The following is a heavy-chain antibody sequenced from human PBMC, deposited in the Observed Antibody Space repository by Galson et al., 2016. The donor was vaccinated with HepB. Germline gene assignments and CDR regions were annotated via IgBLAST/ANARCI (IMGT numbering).Heavy chain of an antibody. Sequence: SLRLSCAASGFTFNNHAMAWVRQAPGKGLEWVSSITGVGDGTYYAGSVRGRFTMSRDNSKDTLYLQMNSLRAEAPALYYCAKYSHRSGYGYWGRGTLVTVSS. V-gene: IGHV3-23*01. D-gene: IGHD3-22*01. CDR1: GFTFNNHA. CDR2: ITGVGDGT. CDR3: AKYSHRSGYGY. J-gene: IGHJ4*02.